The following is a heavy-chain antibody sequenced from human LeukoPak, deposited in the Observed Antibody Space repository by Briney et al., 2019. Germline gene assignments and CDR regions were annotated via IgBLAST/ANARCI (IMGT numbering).Heavy chain of an antibody. V-gene: IGHV3-7*03. CDR3: AKDIGAVAGYAFDI. D-gene: IGHD6-19*01. J-gene: IGHJ3*02. CDR1: GFTLSNHW. CDR2: IKQDGSEK. Sequence: GGSLRLSCAASGFTLSNHWMTWVRQAPGKGLECVAIIKQDGSEKYYVDSVKGRFTISRDNAKNSLYLQMNSLRAEDMALYYCAKDIGAVAGYAFDIWGQGTMVTVSS.